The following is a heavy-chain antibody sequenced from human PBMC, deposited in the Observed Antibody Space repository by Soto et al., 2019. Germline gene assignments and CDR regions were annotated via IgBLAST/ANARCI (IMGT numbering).Heavy chain of an antibody. V-gene: IGHV1-2*02. CDR1: GYTFSDYF. CDR2: INPKTAAT. Sequence: QGQLVQSGAEARKSGASVKVSCKASGYTFSDYFIQWLRQAPGQGLEWVAWINPKTAATNYAKKFQDRVTVTSDTSCSTAYLELTRLRPDDTALYYCARIKWGLDYYSGMDVWGQGTVVSVTS. J-gene: IGHJ6*02. CDR3: ARIKWGLDYYSGMDV. D-gene: IGHD1-26*01.